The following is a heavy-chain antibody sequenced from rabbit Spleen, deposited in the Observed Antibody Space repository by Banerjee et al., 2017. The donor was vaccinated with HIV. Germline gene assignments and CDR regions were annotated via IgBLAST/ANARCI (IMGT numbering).Heavy chain of an antibody. V-gene: IGHV1S47*01. Sequence: QEQLVESGGGLVQPGGSLKLSCKASGFDFSTYGVSWVRQAPGKGLEWIGYIDPVFGIAVYASWVNGRFTISRNNAQNTVFLQMTSLTAADTATYFCVREVAGKSSLWGPGTLVTVS. CDR3: VREVAGKSSL. J-gene: IGHJ4*01. CDR1: GFDFSTYG. D-gene: IGHD4-1*01. CDR2: IDPVFGIA.